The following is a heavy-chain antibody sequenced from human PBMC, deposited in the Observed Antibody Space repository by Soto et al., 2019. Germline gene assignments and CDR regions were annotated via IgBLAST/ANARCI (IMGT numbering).Heavy chain of an antibody. D-gene: IGHD3-10*01. CDR3: AHYVSASPAGWFDP. J-gene: IGHJ5*02. V-gene: IGHV2-5*02. CDR1: GLSLSTSGEA. Sequence: QITLKESGPSLVKPTQTLTLTCSFSGLSLSTSGEAVGWIHQPPGKALEWLALIYWDDGKLFNPILKTRLTIAKVTSKNQVDLTLTNMDPVDTATYSCAHYVSASPAGWFDPWGQGILVTVSS. CDR2: IYWDDGK.